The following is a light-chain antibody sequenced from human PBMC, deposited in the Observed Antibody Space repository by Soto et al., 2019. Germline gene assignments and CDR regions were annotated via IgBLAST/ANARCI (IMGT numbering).Light chain of an antibody. CDR3: CSYAGSSTGV. V-gene: IGLV2-23*01. J-gene: IGLJ7*01. CDR2: EGT. CDR1: SSDVGSYNL. Sequence: QSALTQPASVSGSPGQSITIYCTGTSSDVGSYNLVSWYQQHPGKAPKLMIYEGTKRPSGVSNRFSGSKSGNTASLTISGLQAEGEADYYFCSYAGSSTGVFGGGTQLTVL.